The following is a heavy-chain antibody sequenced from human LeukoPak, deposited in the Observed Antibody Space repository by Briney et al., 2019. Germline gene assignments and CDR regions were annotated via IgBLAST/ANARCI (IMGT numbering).Heavy chain of an antibody. Sequence: GASVKVSCKASGYTFTGYYMHWVRQAPGQGLEWMGWINPNSGGTNYAQKFQGRVTMTRDTSISTAYMVLSSLTSDDTAFYYCASGPGATDFDYWGQGSLVTVSS. CDR3: ASGPGATDFDY. J-gene: IGHJ4*02. CDR1: GYTFTGYY. CDR2: INPNSGGT. D-gene: IGHD1-26*01. V-gene: IGHV1-2*02.